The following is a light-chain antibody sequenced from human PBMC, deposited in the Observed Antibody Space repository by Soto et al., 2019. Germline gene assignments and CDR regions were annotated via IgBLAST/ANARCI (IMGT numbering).Light chain of an antibody. J-gene: IGKJ1*01. Sequence: DIQMTQSPSTLSASVGDRVTITCRASQTISTWLAWYQQKSGKAPKLLIYSASNLESGVPSRFSGSGSGTEFTLTISSLQPDDFATYYCQQYNSYSWTFGQGTKVDIK. CDR2: SAS. CDR1: QTISTW. CDR3: QQYNSYSWT. V-gene: IGKV1-5*03.